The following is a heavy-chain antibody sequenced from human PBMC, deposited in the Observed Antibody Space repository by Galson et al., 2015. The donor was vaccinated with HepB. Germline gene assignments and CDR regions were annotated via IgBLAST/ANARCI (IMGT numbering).Heavy chain of an antibody. D-gene: IGHD1-26*01. CDR2: ISYDGSNK. J-gene: IGHJ4*02. Sequence: SLRLSCAASGFTFSSYAMHWVRQAPGKGLEWVAVISYDGSNKYYADSVKGRFTISRDNSKNTLYLQMNSLRAEDTAVYYCARELLDPQFGYWGQGTLVTVSS. V-gene: IGHV3-30-3*01. CDR3: ARELLDPQFGY. CDR1: GFTFSSYA.